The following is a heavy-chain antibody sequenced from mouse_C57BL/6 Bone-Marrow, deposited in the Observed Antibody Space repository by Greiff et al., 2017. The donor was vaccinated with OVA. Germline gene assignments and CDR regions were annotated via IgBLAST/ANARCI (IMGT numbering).Heavy chain of an antibody. CDR2: IHPNSGST. Sequence: QVQLKQPGAELVKPGASVKLSCKASGYTFTSYWMHWVKQRPGQGLEWIGMIHPNSGSTNYNEKFKSKATLTVDKSSSTAYMQLSSLTSEDSAVYYCARRDGYYGFAYWGQGTLVTVSA. D-gene: IGHD2-3*01. V-gene: IGHV1-64*01. J-gene: IGHJ3*01. CDR3: ARRDGYYGFAY. CDR1: GYTFTSYW.